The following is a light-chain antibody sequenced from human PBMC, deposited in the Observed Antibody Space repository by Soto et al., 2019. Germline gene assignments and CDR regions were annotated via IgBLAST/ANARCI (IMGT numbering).Light chain of an antibody. Sequence: DIVMTQSPDSLAVSLGERATINCKSSQSVSYTSGGKNYLAWYQQKPGQPPQLLLSWASTRESGVPDRFSGSGSGTDFTLTISSLQAEDVAVYYCQQYYSNSYTFGQGTKLEIK. V-gene: IGKV4-1*01. CDR2: WAS. J-gene: IGKJ2*01. CDR1: QSVSYTSGGKNY. CDR3: QQYYSNSYT.